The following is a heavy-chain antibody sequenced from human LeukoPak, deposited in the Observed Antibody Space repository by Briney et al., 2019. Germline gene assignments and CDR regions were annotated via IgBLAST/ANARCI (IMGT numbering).Heavy chain of an antibody. V-gene: IGHV3-23*01. J-gene: IGHJ4*02. CDR1: GFTFSTYA. CDR3: ANALRGDY. CDR2: ISGGGGYT. Sequence: GGSLRLSCAASGFTFSTYAMSWVRQAPGKGLEWVSGISGGGGYTYYADSVKGRFTVSSDNFKSTLFLQMNSLRAEDTAVYYCANALRGDYWGQGTLVTVSS.